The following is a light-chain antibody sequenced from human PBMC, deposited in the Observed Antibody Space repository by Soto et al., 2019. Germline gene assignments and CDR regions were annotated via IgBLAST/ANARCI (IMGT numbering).Light chain of an antibody. J-gene: IGLJ2*01. CDR3: AAWDDSLTGPVV. V-gene: IGLV1-44*01. CDR2: NNN. CDR1: SSNIGSNP. Sequence: QTVVTQPPSASGTPGQRVTISCSGSSSNIGSNPVSWYQQLPTTAPKLLIYNNNERPSGVPDRFSGSKSGTSASLAISGLQSEDEADYYCAAWDDSLTGPVVLGGGTKLTV.